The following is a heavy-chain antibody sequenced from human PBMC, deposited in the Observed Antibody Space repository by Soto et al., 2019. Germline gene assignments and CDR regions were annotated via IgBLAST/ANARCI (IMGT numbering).Heavy chain of an antibody. J-gene: IGHJ4*02. D-gene: IGHD3-22*01. CDR2: ISTYNGNT. CDR3: AREVIAFDY. V-gene: IGHV1-18*01. Sequence: SEKVACKSSVYTFTNYGISLVRQAPGQGLEWMGWISTYNGNTNYSQILQGRVTMTTDTSTTTAYMELRSLRSDDTAMYYCAREVIAFDYWGQGTLVTVSS. CDR1: VYTFTNYG.